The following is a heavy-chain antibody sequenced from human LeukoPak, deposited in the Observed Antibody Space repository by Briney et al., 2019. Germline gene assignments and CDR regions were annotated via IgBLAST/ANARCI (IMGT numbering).Heavy chain of an antibody. Sequence: ASVKVSCKASGYTFTGYFMHWVRQAPGQGLEWMGWINPNSGGTNYAQKFQGRVTMTRDTSISTAYMELSRLGSDDTAVYYCARGAVPVFYYYMDVWGKGTTVTVSS. J-gene: IGHJ6*03. D-gene: IGHD2-2*01. CDR2: INPNSGGT. CDR1: GYTFTGYF. CDR3: ARGAVPVFYYYMDV. V-gene: IGHV1-2*02.